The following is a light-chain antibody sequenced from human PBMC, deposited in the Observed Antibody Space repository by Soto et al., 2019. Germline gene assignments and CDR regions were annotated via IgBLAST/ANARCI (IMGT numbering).Light chain of an antibody. CDR1: SSDVGSYNL. J-gene: IGLJ1*01. CDR2: EGS. CDR3: CSYAGSSTPDV. V-gene: IGLV2-23*01. Sequence: QSALTQPAYVSGSPGQSITISCTGTSSDVGSYNLVSWYQQHPGKAPKLMISEGSKRPSGVSNRFSGSKSGNTASLTISGLQAEDEADYYCCSYAGSSTPDVFGTGTKLTVL.